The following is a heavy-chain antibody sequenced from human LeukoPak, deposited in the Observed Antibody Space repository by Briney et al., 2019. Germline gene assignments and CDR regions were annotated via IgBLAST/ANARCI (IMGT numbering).Heavy chain of an antibody. V-gene: IGHV3-23*01. CDR2: ISVSGGST. CDR3: AKGGSFYYDTSGYLY. Sequence: PGGSLRLSCAASGFTFSSDAMSWVRQATGKGLEWVSAISVSGGSTYYADSVKGGFTISRDNSKNTLYLQMNSLRAEDTAVYYCAKGGSFYYDTSGYLYWGQGTLVTVSS. D-gene: IGHD3-22*01. CDR1: GFTFSSDA. J-gene: IGHJ4*02.